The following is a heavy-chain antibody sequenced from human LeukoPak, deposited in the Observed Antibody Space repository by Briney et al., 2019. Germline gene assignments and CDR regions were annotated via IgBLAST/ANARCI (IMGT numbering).Heavy chain of an antibody. CDR2: ITISGHTK. CDR3: ARGDPHADL. V-gene: IGHV3-48*03. J-gene: IGHJ5*02. CDR1: GFTFGSYE. Sequence: PGGSLRLSYAASGFTFGSYEMNWVRQAPGKGLEWIADITISGHTKNYADSVKGRFTISRDNARTSLYLQMNSLRVEDTGVYYCARGDPHADLWGQGTLVTVSS.